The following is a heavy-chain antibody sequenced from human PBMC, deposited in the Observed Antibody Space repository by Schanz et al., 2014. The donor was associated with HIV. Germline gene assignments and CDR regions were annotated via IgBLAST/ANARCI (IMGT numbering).Heavy chain of an antibody. J-gene: IGHJ4*02. CDR3: ARLSYSNYADY. D-gene: IGHD4-4*01. Sequence: QVQLVESGGGVVQPGRSLRLSCAASGFTFSDYGMHWARQDPGKGLEWVAVISYDVNSKHYVDSVKGRFTISRDNSKNTLYLQMNSLRTEDTAMYYCARLSYSNYADYWGQGTLVTVSS. CDR1: GFTFSDYG. V-gene: IGHV3-33*05. CDR2: ISYDVNSK.